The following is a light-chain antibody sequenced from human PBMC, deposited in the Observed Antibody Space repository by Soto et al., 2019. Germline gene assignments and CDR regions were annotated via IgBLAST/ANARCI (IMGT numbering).Light chain of an antibody. CDR3: QQSYSTLRT. CDR2: GAS. J-gene: IGKJ1*01. Sequence: DIQMTQSPSSLSASVGDTVTITCRASQSISIYLNWYQQKPGEAPRLLMYGASSLQSGVPSRFSGSGSGKDFTLTISSLQPEDFATYYFQQSYSTLRTFGQGTRVEIK. V-gene: IGKV1-39*01. CDR1: QSISIY.